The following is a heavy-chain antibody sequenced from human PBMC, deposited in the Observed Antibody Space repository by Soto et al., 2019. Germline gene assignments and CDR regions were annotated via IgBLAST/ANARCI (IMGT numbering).Heavy chain of an antibody. D-gene: IGHD6-19*01. CDR1: GYTFTSYD. CDR3: ARGEDDSSGWSD. CDR2: MNPNSGNT. J-gene: IGHJ4*02. Sequence: QVQLVQSGAEVKKPGASVKVSCKASGYTFTSYDINWVRQATGQGLEWMGWMNPNSGNTGYAQKFQGRXXMXRXXSVSKAYMELSSLRSEDTAVYYCARGEDDSSGWSDWGQGTLVTVSS. V-gene: IGHV1-8*01.